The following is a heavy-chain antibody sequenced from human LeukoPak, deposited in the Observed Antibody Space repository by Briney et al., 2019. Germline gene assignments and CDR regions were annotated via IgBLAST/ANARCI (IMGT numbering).Heavy chain of an antibody. J-gene: IGHJ4*02. D-gene: IGHD1-26*01. Sequence: GRSLRLSCAASGFTFSSYGMHWVRQAPDKGLEWVAVIWYDGSNKYYADSVKGRFTISRDNSKNTLYLQMNSLRAEDTAVYHCARDSAEWELLLYYFDYWGQGTLVTVSS. V-gene: IGHV3-33*01. CDR3: ARDSAEWELLLYYFDY. CDR1: GFTFSSYG. CDR2: IWYDGSNK.